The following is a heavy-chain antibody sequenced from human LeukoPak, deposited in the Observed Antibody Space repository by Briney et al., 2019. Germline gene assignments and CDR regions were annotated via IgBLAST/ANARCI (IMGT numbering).Heavy chain of an antibody. CDR3: AKGSYSVDY. D-gene: IGHD2-21*01. CDR1: GFTFSSYA. V-gene: IGHV3-23*01. J-gene: IGHJ4*02. CDR2: ISGSGGST. Sequence: GGSLRLSCAASGFTFSSYAMSWVRQAPGKGLECVSAISGSGGSTYYAESVRGRFTFSRDSSKNTLYLQMNSLRAEDTAVYYCAKGSYSVDYWGQGTLVTVSS.